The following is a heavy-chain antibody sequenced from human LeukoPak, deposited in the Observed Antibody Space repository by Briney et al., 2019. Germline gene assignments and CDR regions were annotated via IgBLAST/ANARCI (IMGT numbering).Heavy chain of an antibody. CDR2: IYYSGST. Sequence: PSETLSLTCTVSGGSISSGDYYWSWIRQPPGKGLEWIGYIYYSGSTYYNPSLKSRVTISVDTSKNQFSLKLSSVTAADTAVYYCASCTVVPAAFSYYMDVWGKGTTVTVSS. J-gene: IGHJ6*03. D-gene: IGHD2-2*01. CDR3: ASCTVVPAAFSYYMDV. V-gene: IGHV4-30-4*08. CDR1: GGSISSGDYY.